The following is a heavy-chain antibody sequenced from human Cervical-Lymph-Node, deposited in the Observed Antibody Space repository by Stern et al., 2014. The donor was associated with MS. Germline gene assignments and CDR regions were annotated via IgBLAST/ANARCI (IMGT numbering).Heavy chain of an antibody. CDR1: GFTFSDYY. J-gene: IGHJ4*02. Sequence: VQLVESGGGLVKPGGSLRLSCAASGFTFSDYYMNWIRQDPGKGLEWVSYISGRDGTIFYADSVKGRFTISRDNAKKSLYLQMNSLRAEDTAVYYCARAGGSKDDFWGQGTLVTVSS. D-gene: IGHD3-10*01. CDR2: ISGRDGTI. CDR3: ARAGGSKDDF. V-gene: IGHV3-11*01.